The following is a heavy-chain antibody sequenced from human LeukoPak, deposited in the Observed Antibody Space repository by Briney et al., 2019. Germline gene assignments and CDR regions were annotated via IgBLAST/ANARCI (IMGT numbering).Heavy chain of an antibody. J-gene: IGHJ4*02. V-gene: IGHV1-46*01. Sequence: ASVKVSCKASGYTFTSYYMHWVRQAPGQGLEWMGIINPSGGSTGYAQKFQGRVTMTRNTSISTAYMELSSLRSEDTAVYYCARAFLNIVVVTSYFDYWGQGTLVTVSS. CDR3: ARAFLNIVVVTSYFDY. D-gene: IGHD2-2*01. CDR2: INPSGGST. CDR1: GYTFTSYY.